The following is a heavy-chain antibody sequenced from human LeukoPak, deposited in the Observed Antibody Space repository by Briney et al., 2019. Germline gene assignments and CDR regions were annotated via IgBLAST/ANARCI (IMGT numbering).Heavy chain of an antibody. Sequence: PSETLSLTCTVAGGSISSFYWGWIRQPPGKGLEWIGSIYYSGSAYYNPSLKSRVTISVDTSKNQFSLKLSSVTAADTAVYYCARTGAPDAFDIWGQGTMVTVSS. CDR3: ARTGAPDAFDI. CDR1: GGSISSFY. CDR2: IYYSGSA. D-gene: IGHD7-27*01. V-gene: IGHV4-39*01. J-gene: IGHJ3*02.